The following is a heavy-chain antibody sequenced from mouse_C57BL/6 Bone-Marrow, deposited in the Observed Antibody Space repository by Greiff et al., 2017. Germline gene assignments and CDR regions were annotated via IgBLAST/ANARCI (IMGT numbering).Heavy chain of an antibody. D-gene: IGHD1-1*01. V-gene: IGHV5-9-1*02. CDR1: GFTFSSYA. J-gene: IGHJ1*03. CDR2: ISSGGDYI. Sequence: EVMLVESGEGLVKPGGSLKLSCAASGFTFSSYAMSWVRQTPEKRLEWVAYISSGGDYIYYADPVKGRFTISRDNARNTLYLQMSSLKSEDRAMYYCTRERDYYSGSSPYWYIDVWGTGTTVTVSS. CDR3: TRERDYYSGSSPYWYIDV.